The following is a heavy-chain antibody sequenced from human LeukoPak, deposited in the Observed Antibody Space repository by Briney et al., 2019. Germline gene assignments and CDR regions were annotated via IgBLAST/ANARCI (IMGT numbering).Heavy chain of an antibody. CDR3: ATTLHIVVVTWHAFDI. CDR2: INPNSGGT. Sequence: EASVKVSCKASGYTFTGYYIHWVRQAPGQGLEWMGWINPNSGGTNYAPKFQGRVTMTRDTSITTAYMELSRLTSDDTTIYYCATTLHIVVVTWHAFDIWGQGTMVTVSS. CDR1: GYTFTGYY. D-gene: IGHD2-21*02. J-gene: IGHJ3*02. V-gene: IGHV1-2*02.